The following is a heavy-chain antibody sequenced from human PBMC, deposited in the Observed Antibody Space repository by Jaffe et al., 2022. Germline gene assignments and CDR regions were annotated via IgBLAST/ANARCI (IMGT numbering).Heavy chain of an antibody. V-gene: IGHV4-59*01. J-gene: IGHJ3*02. Sequence: QVQLQESGPGLVKPSETLSLTCTVSGGSISSYYWSWIRQPPGKGLEWIGYIYYSGSTNYNPSLKSRVTISVDTSKNQFSLKLSSVTAADTAVYYCAREIVATTNGGAFDIWGQGTMVTVSS. CDR1: GGSISSYY. D-gene: IGHD5-12*01. CDR2: IYYSGST. CDR3: AREIVATTNGGAFDI.